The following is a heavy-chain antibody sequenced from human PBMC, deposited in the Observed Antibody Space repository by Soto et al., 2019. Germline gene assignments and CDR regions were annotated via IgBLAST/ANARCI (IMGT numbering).Heavy chain of an antibody. CDR2: IGTAGDT. CDR1: GFTFSSYD. CDR3: ARAGGAEGEGFGEPTYYYYYMDV. J-gene: IGHJ6*03. Sequence: GGSLRLSCAASGFTFSSYDMHWVRQATGKGLEWVSAIGTAGDTYYPGSVKGRFTISRENAKNSLYLQMNSLRAGDTAVYYCARAGGAEGEGFGEPTYYYYYMDVWGKGTTVTVSS. V-gene: IGHV3-13*01. D-gene: IGHD3-10*01.